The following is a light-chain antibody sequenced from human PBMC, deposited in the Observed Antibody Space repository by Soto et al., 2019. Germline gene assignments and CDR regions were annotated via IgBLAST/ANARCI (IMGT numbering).Light chain of an antibody. Sequence: DIQMTQSPSSLSASVGDRVTITCRASQSITTYLNWYQQKPGQAPKLLIYAASSLQSGVPSRFSGSGSGTDFTLTISSLQPEDIATYYCQQSSRTPITFGQGTRLEIK. CDR3: QQSSRTPIT. CDR2: AAS. CDR1: QSITTY. J-gene: IGKJ5*01. V-gene: IGKV1-39*01.